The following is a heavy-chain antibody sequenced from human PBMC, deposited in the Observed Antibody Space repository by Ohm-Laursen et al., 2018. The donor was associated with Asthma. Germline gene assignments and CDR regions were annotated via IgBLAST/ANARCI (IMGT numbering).Heavy chain of an antibody. D-gene: IGHD4-17*01. CDR1: GFIFDDYA. J-gene: IGHJ6*02. V-gene: IGHV3-9*01. CDR2: ISWNSGTI. Sequence: SLRLSCTAPGFIFDDYAMHWVRQVPGKGLEWVSGISWNSGTIVQADSVKGRFTISRDNAKNSLHLQMNSLRAEDTALYYCARDSQAMVTTEGLYFGMDVWGQGTTVTVSS. CDR3: ARDSQAMVTTEGLYFGMDV.